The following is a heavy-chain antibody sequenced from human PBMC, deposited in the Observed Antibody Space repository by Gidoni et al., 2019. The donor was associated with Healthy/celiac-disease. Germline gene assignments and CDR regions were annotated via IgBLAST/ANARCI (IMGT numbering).Heavy chain of an antibody. CDR1: GYTFTSYG. CDR2: ISAYTGHT. Sequence: QVQLVQSGAEVKKPGAAVKVACKAAGYTFTSYGISWVRQAPGQGLGWLGWISAYTGHTTSAQKLQGRVTMPTDTSTSTAYMDLRSLRSDDTAVYYCARVEAGIAVAGMGYWGQGTLVTVSS. J-gene: IGHJ4*02. V-gene: IGHV1-18*01. CDR3: ARVEAGIAVAGMGY. D-gene: IGHD6-13*01.